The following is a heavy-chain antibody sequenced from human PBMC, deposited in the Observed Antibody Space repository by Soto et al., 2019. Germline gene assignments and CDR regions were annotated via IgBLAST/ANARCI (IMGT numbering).Heavy chain of an antibody. Sequence: GGSLRLSCAASGFTFSSYSMNWVRQAPGKGLEWVSSISSSSSYIYYADSVKGRFTISRDNAKNSLYLQMNSLRAEDTAVYYCARHSRSSSCLGVRGKGTTVTVSS. CDR2: ISSSSSYI. CDR1: GFTFSSYS. CDR3: ARHSRSSSCLGV. V-gene: IGHV3-21*01. J-gene: IGHJ6*04. D-gene: IGHD6-13*01.